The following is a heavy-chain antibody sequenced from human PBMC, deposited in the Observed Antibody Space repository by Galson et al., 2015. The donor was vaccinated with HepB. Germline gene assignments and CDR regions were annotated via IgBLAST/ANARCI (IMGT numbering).Heavy chain of an antibody. CDR2: ISTYNNNT. CDR1: GYTFTNYG. CDR3: ARVPRKYHLLPIDY. D-gene: IGHD2-2*01. Sequence: SVKVSCKASGYTFTNYGISWVRLAPGQGLEWMGWISTYNNNTIYAHNFQGRVTMTTDTSTSTAYMELRSLRSDDTAVYYCARVPRKYHLLPIDYWGQGTLGTASS. V-gene: IGHV1-18*01. J-gene: IGHJ4*02.